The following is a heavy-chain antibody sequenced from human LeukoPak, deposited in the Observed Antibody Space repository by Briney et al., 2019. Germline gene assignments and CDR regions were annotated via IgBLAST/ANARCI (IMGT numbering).Heavy chain of an antibody. Sequence: VASVNVSCKASGGTFSSYAISWVRQAPGQGLEWMGRIIPILGIANYAQKFQGRVTITADKSTSTAYMELSSLRSEDTAVYYCARERDGYNSKVFDYWGQGTLVTVSS. CDR2: IIPILGIA. CDR3: ARERDGYNSKVFDY. J-gene: IGHJ4*02. V-gene: IGHV1-69*04. CDR1: GGTFSSYA. D-gene: IGHD5-24*01.